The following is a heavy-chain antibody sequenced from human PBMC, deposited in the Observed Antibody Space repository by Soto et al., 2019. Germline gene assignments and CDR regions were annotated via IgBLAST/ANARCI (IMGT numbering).Heavy chain of an antibody. Sequence: ASVKVSCKASGYTFTGHYIHWVRQAPEQGPEWMGEIGPESGATRYAQRFQGRVTMTRDMSITTVYMELNNLSTDDTAVYYCGRGRSGQIVVFYWGQGTPVTVSS. CDR1: GYTFTGHY. V-gene: IGHV1-2*02. D-gene: IGHD1-26*01. CDR3: GRGRSGQIVVFY. J-gene: IGHJ4*02. CDR2: IGPESGAT.